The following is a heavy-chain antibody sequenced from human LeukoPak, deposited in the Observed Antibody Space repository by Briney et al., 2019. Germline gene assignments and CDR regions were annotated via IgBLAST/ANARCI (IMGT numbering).Heavy chain of an antibody. CDR1: GGSISSYY. J-gene: IGHJ5*02. Sequence: SETLSLTCTVSGGSISSYYWSWIRQPPGKGLEWIGYIYYSGSTNYNPSLKSRVTISVDTSKNQFSLKLSSVTAADTAVYYCAREGDGGNWFDPWGQGTLVTVSP. CDR2: IYYSGST. CDR3: AREGDGGNWFDP. D-gene: IGHD3-16*01. V-gene: IGHV4-59*01.